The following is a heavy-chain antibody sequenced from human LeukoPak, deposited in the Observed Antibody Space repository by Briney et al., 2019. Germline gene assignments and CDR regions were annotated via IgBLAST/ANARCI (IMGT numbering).Heavy chain of an antibody. J-gene: IGHJ4*02. V-gene: IGHV1-69*05. CDR2: IIPIFGTA. CDR3: ARGSSHDFWSGYFDY. Sequence: SVKVSCKASGGTFSSYAISWVRQAPGQGLEWMGGIIPIFGTANYAQKFQGRVTITTDESTSTAYMELSSLRSEDTAVYYCARGSSHDFWSGYFDYWGQGTLVTVSS. CDR1: GGTFSSYA. D-gene: IGHD3-3*01.